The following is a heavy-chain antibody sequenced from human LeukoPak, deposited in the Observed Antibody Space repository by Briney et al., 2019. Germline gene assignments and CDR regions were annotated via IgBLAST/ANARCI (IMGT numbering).Heavy chain of an antibody. Sequence: GSLRLSCAASGFTVSSNYMSWVRQAPGKGLEWVSVIYSGGSTYYADSVKGRFTISRDNSKNTLYLQMNSLRAEDTAVYYCARGLERREGWFDPWGQGTLVTVSS. J-gene: IGHJ5*02. CDR2: IYSGGST. CDR3: ARGLERREGWFDP. D-gene: IGHD1-1*01. V-gene: IGHV3-53*01. CDR1: GFTVSSNY.